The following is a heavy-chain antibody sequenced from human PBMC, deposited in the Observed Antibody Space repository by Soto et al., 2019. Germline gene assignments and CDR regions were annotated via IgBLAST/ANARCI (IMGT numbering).Heavy chain of an antibody. CDR1: GFTFSSYA. J-gene: IGHJ5*02. D-gene: IGHD3-22*01. V-gene: IGHV3-30-3*01. CDR3: ARDSYYDSSGPNWFDP. CDR2: ISYDGSNK. Sequence: GGSLRLSCAASGFTFSSYAMHWVRQAPGKGLEWVAVISYDGSNKYYADSVKGRFTISRDNAKNSLYLQMNSLRAEDTAVYYCARDSYYDSSGPNWFDPWGQGTLVTVSS.